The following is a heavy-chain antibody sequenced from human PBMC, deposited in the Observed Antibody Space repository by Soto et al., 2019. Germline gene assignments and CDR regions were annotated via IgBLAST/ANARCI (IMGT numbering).Heavy chain of an antibody. D-gene: IGHD6-13*01. V-gene: IGHV4-39*01. J-gene: IGHJ4*02. Sequence: SETLSLTCTVSGGSIRSSNYYWAWVRQPPGKGLEWIANIYYSGDTYFHPSLRSRLTVSVDTSKNQFSLKLSSLTAADTAMYYCASLQVPGNFDYWGQGTLVTVSS. CDR1: GGSIRSSNYY. CDR3: ASLQVPGNFDY. CDR2: IYYSGDT.